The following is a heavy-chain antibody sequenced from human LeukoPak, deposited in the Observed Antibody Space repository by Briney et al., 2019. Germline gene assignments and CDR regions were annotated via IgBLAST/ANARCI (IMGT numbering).Heavy chain of an antibody. CDR3: ARGNNHFPLWYQLLSFDY. V-gene: IGHV4-34*01. Sequence: SETLSLTCAVYGGSFSGYYWSWIRQPPGKGLEWIGEINHSGSTNYNPSLKSRVTISVDTSKNQFSLKLSSVTAADTAVYYCARGNNHFPLWYQLLSFDYWGQGTLVTVSS. CDR2: INHSGST. CDR1: GGSFSGYY. D-gene: IGHD2-2*01. J-gene: IGHJ4*02.